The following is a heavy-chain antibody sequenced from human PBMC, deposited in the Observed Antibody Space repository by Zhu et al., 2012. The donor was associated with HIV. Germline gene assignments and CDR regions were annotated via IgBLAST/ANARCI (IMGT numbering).Heavy chain of an antibody. CDR2: IFYSGST. V-gene: IGHV4-39*07. CDR1: GGSISGSSHY. Sequence: QVQLQESGPGLVKPSETLSLTCTVSGGSISGSSHYWGWIRQPPGKGLEWIGSIFYSGSTYYNPSLNIRVTISVDTSKNHFSLKLSSVTAADTAVYYCARHGGIGYSSSWDPFDYWGQGTLVTRLL. CDR3: ARHGGIGYSSSWDPFDY. J-gene: IGHJ4*02. D-gene: IGHD6-13*01.